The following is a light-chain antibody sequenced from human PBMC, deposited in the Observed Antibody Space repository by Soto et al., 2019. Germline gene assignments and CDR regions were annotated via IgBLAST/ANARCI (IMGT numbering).Light chain of an antibody. J-gene: IGKJ1*01. CDR3: QQYGSSPWT. CDR2: GAS. V-gene: IGKV3-20*01. Sequence: EIVLTQSPGTLSLSPGERATLSCRASQSVSSSYLAWCQQKPGQAPRLLIYGASSRVTVIPDRFSGSGSGTDFTLTITRLEPEDFTVYYCQQYGSSPWTFGQGTKVDIK. CDR1: QSVSSSY.